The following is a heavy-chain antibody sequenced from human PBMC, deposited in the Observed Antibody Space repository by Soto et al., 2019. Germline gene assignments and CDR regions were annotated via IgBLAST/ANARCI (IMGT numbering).Heavy chain of an antibody. CDR1: VNSFSFYG. CDR3: ARESGSRFLEWSILDY. J-gene: IGHJ4*01. D-gene: IGHD3-3*01. Sequence: GXSVNVSCKAAVNSFSFYGIRWVLQATGQGLECMGWISAYNGNTNYVQKLQGRVTMTTDTSTGTAYMELRSLRSDDTAVYYCARESGSRFLEWSILDYWGHGTLVTVSS. CDR2: ISAYNGNT. V-gene: IGHV1-18*01.